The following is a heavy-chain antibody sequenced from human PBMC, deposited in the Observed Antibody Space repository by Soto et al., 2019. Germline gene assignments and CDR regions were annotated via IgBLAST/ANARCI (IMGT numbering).Heavy chain of an antibody. Sequence: GGSLRLSCAASVFTFSDSAMHCVRHSSGKGLEWVGRIRSKANSYATAYAASVKGRFTISRDDSKNTAYLQMNSLKTEDTAVYYCTSRGYHISNGPFHYWGQGTLSTVSS. CDR2: IRSKANSYAT. CDR3: TSRGYHISNGPFHY. J-gene: IGHJ4*02. CDR1: VFTFSDSA. V-gene: IGHV3-73*01. D-gene: IGHD3-9*01.